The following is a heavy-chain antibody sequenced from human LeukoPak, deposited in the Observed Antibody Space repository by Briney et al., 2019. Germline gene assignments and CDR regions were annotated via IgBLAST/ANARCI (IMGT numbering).Heavy chain of an antibody. V-gene: IGHV5-51*01. D-gene: IGHD6-19*01. CDR1: GYSFTSYW. Sequence: GESLQISCKGSGYSFTSYWIGWVRQLPGKGLEWMGIIYPGDSDTRYSPSFQGQVTISAEKSISTAYLQWSSLKASDTAMYYCARPGSGYSSGWAFDYWGQGTLVTVSS. CDR3: ARPGSGYSSGWAFDY. CDR2: IYPGDSDT. J-gene: IGHJ4*02.